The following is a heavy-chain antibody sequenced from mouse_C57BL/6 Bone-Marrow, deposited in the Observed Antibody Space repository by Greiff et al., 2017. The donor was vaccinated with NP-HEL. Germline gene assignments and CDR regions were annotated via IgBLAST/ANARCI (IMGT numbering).Heavy chain of an antibody. CDR2: IDPENGDT. CDR3: TTLGMITYYFDY. D-gene: IGHD2-4*01. Sequence: EVQVVESGAELVRPGASVKLSCTASGFNIKDDYMHWVKQRPEQGLEWIGWIDPENGDTEYASKFQGKATITADTSSNTAYLQLSSLTSEDTAVYYCTTLGMITYYFDYWGQGTTLTVSS. J-gene: IGHJ2*01. V-gene: IGHV14-4*01. CDR1: GFNIKDDY.